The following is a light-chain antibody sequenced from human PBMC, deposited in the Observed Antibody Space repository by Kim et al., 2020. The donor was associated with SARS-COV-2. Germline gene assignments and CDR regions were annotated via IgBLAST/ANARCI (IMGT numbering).Light chain of an antibody. CDR2: GAS. CDR3: QEYYNWPTLS. J-gene: IGKJ4*01. Sequence: EIVMTQSPATLSVSPGEGATLSCRASHSATTNLAWYQQKHGQPPRLLIYGASIRASGIPARFIGSGSAADFTLTISSLQSEDSAVYYCQEYYNWPTLSFGGGTKLEI. CDR1: HSATTN. V-gene: IGKV3D-15*01.